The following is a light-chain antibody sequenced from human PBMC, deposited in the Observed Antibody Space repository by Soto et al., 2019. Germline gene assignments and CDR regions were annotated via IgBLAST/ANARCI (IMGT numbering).Light chain of an antibody. CDR2: DAS. CDR1: QGISSA. CDR3: QQFNSYPLT. Sequence: AIQLTQSPSSLSASVGDRVTITCRASQGISSALAWYQQKPGKAPKLLIYDASSLESGVPSRFSGSGSGTDSTLTISSLHPEDFATYYCQQFNSYPLTFGPGTKVDIK. J-gene: IGKJ3*01. V-gene: IGKV1-13*02.